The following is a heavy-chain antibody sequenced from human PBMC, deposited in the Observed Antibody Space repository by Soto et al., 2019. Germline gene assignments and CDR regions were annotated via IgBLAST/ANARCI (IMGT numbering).Heavy chain of an antibody. D-gene: IGHD1-26*01. Sequence: QVQLQQSGPGLVKPSQTLSLTCTVSGGSISYEYYHWTWIRQSPGKGLEWIGYIHYSGSIIYNPSFKSRVTISVDTSKNQFSLQLSSVTAADTAVYFCAGEDDGADRDYYGLDVWGQGTTVTVSS. CDR3: AGEDDGADRDYYGLDV. CDR2: IHYSGSI. V-gene: IGHV4-30-4*08. J-gene: IGHJ6*02. CDR1: GGSISYEYYH.